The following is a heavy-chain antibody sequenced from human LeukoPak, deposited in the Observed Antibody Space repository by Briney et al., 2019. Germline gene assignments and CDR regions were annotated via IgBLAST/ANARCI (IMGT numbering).Heavy chain of an antibody. V-gene: IGHV3-30*03. D-gene: IGHD3-22*01. J-gene: IGHJ4*02. CDR1: GFTFSSYS. Sequence: GGSLRLSCAASGFTFSSYSMHWVRQAPGQGLEWVAVISYDGSNKYYADSVKGRFTLSRDNSKNTLYLQMNSLRAEDTAVYHCARDRDSSGYFVFDHWGQGTLVTVSS. CDR2: ISYDGSNK. CDR3: ARDRDSSGYFVFDH.